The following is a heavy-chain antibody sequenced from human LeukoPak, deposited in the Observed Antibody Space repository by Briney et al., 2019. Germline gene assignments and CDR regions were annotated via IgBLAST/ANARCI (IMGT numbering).Heavy chain of an antibody. CDR2: IYYSGST. J-gene: IGHJ4*02. D-gene: IGHD5-24*01. CDR1: GGSISSSSYY. Sequence: SETLSLTCTVSGGSISSSSYYCGWIRQPPGKGLEWIGSIYYSGSTYYNPSLKSRVTISVDTSKNQFSLKLSSVTAADTAVYYCARLRDGYNYLDYWGQGTLVTVSS. CDR3: ARLRDGYNYLDY. V-gene: IGHV4-39*01.